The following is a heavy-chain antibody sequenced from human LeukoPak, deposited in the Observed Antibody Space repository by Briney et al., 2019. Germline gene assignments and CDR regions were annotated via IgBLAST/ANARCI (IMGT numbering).Heavy chain of an antibody. CDR1: GVPFSNYY. J-gene: IGHJ4*02. Sequence: SETLSLTCGVSGVPFSNYYWSWVRQSPTQGLEWIGEINHSGYTNYNPSLKSRVTMSIDTSKNQFSLKLTSVTAADAGVYYCTWVVAGHPDWGQGTLVTVSS. V-gene: IGHV4-34*01. CDR3: TWVVAGHPD. CDR2: INHSGYT. D-gene: IGHD6-19*01.